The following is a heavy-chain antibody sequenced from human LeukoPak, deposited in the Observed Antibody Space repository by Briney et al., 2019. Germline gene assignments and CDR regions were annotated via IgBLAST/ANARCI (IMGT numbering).Heavy chain of an antibody. V-gene: IGHV5-51*01. Sequence: GESLKISCKGSGYSFTSYWIGWVRQMPGKGLEWMGIIYPGDSDTRYSPSFQGQVTISADKSISTAYLQWSSLKASDTAMYYCAIGVGRLKTMGEIGHFDYWGQGTLVTVSS. CDR3: AIGVGRLKTMGEIGHFDY. J-gene: IGHJ4*02. CDR2: IYPGDSDT. D-gene: IGHD1-1*01. CDR1: GYSFTSYW.